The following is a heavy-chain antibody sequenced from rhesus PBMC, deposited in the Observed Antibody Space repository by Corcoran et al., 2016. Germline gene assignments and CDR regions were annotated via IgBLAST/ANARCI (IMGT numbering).Heavy chain of an antibody. CDR3: ARVRYSGSYNYFDS. D-gene: IGHD1-44*02. Sequence: QVTLKESGPALVKPTQTLTLTCTFSGFSISPSGTGVGWIRQPPGKALERLASIYWNDSKYYSTSLKSSLTITTDPSKNPVVLTMTNMDLVDTATYYCARVRYSGSYNYFDSWGQGVLVTVSS. J-gene: IGHJ4*01. CDR1: GFSISPSGTG. V-gene: IGHV2-95*01. CDR2: IYWNDSK.